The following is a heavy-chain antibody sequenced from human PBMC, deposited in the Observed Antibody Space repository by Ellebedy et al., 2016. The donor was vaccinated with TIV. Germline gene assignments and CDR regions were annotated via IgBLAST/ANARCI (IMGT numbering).Heavy chain of an antibody. Sequence: GGSLRLSXKGSGYSFTSYWIGWVRQMPGKGLEWMGIIYPDDSDTRYSPSFQGQVTISADKSISTAYLQWSSLKASDTAMYYCARLAYCSGGSCYLGFPDYWGQGTLVTVSS. CDR1: GYSFTSYW. J-gene: IGHJ4*02. V-gene: IGHV5-51*01. CDR3: ARLAYCSGGSCYLGFPDY. CDR2: IYPDDSDT. D-gene: IGHD2-15*01.